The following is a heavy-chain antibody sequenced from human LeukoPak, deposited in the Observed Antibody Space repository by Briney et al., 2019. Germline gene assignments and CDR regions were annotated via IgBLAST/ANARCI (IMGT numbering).Heavy chain of an antibody. CDR3: ARGAGTTLKGYYYYYMDV. V-gene: IGHV3-74*01. CDR1: GFTFSSYW. J-gene: IGHJ6*03. D-gene: IGHD1-7*01. Sequence: GGSLRLSCAASGFTFSSYWMHWVRQAPGKGLVWVSRINSDGSSTSYADSVKGRFTISRDNAKNTLYLQMNSLRAEDTAVYYCARGAGTTLKGYYYYYMDVWGKGTTVTVSS. CDR2: INSDGSST.